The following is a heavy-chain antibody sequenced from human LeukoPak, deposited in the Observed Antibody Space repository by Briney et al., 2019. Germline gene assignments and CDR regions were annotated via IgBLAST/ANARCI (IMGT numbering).Heavy chain of an antibody. Sequence: ASVKVSCKASGYTFTGYYMHWVRQAPGQGLEWMGWINPNSGGTNYAQKLQGRVTMTRDTSISTAYMELSRLRSDDTAVYYCARDFSSWYYFDYWGQGALVTVSS. D-gene: IGHD6-13*01. CDR1: GYTFTGYY. V-gene: IGHV1-2*02. J-gene: IGHJ4*02. CDR3: ARDFSSWYYFDY. CDR2: INPNSGGT.